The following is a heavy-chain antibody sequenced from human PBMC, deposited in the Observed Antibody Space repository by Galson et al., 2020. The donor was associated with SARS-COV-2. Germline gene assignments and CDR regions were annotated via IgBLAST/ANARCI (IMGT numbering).Heavy chain of an antibody. V-gene: IGHV3-33*01. CDR1: GFTFSSYG. CDR3: ARGIQLWSGYYGMDV. CDR2: IWYDGSNK. D-gene: IGHD5-18*01. Sequence: GGSLRLSCAASGFTFSSYGMHWVRQAPGKGLEWVAVIWYDGSNKYYADSVKGRFTISRDNSKNTLYLQMNSLRAEDTAVYYCARGIQLWSGYYGMDVWGQGTTVTVSS. J-gene: IGHJ6*02.